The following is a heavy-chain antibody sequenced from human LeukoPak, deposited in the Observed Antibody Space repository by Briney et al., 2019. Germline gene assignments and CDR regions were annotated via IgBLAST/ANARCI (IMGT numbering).Heavy chain of an antibody. CDR1: GGSLSSYY. J-gene: IGHJ5*02. CDR2: MYYSGGT. V-gene: IGHV4-59*01. D-gene: IGHD6-6*01. CDR3: GRGGAGQLVLNWCDL. Sequence: SETLCLTCAVSGGSLSSYYWSWVRQPPGKGLEWVGYMYYSGGTNYNPSLKRRVRISVDTSKNQFSLKLSSVTAADTGVYYCGRGGAGQLVLNWCDLWGQGTLVTVSS.